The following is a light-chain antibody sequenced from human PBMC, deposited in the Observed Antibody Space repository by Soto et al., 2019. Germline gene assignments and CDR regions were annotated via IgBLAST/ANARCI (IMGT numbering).Light chain of an antibody. V-gene: IGKV1-33*01. CDR2: DAS. J-gene: IGKJ5*01. CDR1: QDVHRY. CDR3: QQYNYLVT. Sequence: DIQMTRSPSSLSASVGDRVTITCQASQDVHRYLNWYQQKPGKAPKLLIYDASNLETGVPSRFSGSGTGTDFTFTISSLQPEDAATYFCQQYNYLVTFGQGTRLEIK.